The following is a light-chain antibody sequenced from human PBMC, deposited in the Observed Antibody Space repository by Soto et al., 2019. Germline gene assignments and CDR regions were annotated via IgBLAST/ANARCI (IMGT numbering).Light chain of an antibody. CDR3: QAWDSSTACVV. V-gene: IGLV3-1*01. CDR2: QDG. Sequence: SYELTQPPSVSVSPGQTASITCSGDKLGDKYACWYQQKPGQSPVLVIYQDGKRPSGIPERFSGSNSGNTATLTISGTQAMDEADYYCQAWDSSTACVVFGGGTKLTVL. CDR1: KLGDKY. J-gene: IGLJ2*01.